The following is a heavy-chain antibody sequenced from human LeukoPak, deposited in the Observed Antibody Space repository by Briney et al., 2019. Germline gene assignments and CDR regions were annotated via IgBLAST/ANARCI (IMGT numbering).Heavy chain of an antibody. CDR1: GFTFSSYG. CDR2: IRYDGSNK. CDR3: ANVGRSADLLDY. V-gene: IGHV3-30*02. Sequence: PGGSLRLSCAASGFTFSSYGMHWVRQAPGKELEWVAFIRYDGSNKYYADSVKGRFTISRDNSKNTLYLQMNSLRTEDTAVYYCANVGRSADLLDYWGQGTLVTVSS. J-gene: IGHJ4*02. D-gene: IGHD1-26*01.